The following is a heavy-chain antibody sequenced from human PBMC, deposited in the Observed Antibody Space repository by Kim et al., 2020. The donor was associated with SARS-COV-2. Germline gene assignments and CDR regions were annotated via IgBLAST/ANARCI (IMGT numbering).Heavy chain of an antibody. Sequence: GGSLRFSCAASGFTFSRYWMTWGRQAPGKGREWVANIKQDGNQKYYVDSVKGRFTISRDNAKNSLYLQMNSLRAEDTAVYYCARDGDLYSSGKDAFDIWGQGTMVTVSS. CDR1: GFTFSRYW. D-gene: IGHD6-19*01. CDR3: ARDGDLYSSGKDAFDI. V-gene: IGHV3-7*01. CDR2: IKQDGNQK. J-gene: IGHJ3*02.